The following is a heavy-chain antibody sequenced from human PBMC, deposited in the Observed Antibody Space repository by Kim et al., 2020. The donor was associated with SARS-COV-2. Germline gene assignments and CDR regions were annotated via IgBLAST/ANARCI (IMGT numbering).Heavy chain of an antibody. Sequence: ASVKVSCKASGYTFTSYAMHWVRQAPGQRLEWMGWINAGNGNTKYSQKFQGRVTITRDTSASTAYMELSSLRSEDTAVYYCARAHCGGDCFLGGMDVWGQGTTVTVSS. CDR3: ARAHCGGDCFLGGMDV. V-gene: IGHV1-3*01. CDR1: GYTFTSYA. J-gene: IGHJ6*02. CDR2: INAGNGNT. D-gene: IGHD2-21*02.